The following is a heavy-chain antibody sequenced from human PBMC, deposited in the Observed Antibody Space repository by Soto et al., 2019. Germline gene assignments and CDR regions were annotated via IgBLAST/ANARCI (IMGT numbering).Heavy chain of an antibody. J-gene: IGHJ6*02. CDR2: ICPGYSNI. D-gene: IGHD2-21*02. V-gene: IGHV5-51*01. Sequence: EVQVVQSGAEVKEPGESLKISCKGSGYIFTDHCIVWVRQMAGKGLEWVGIICPGYSNIIYSPSVQGQVTISADMSIXXAYLQWSSLKASDTASDYCARRHYCRADFTINPDSYYGMDVWGQGTTVTVSS. CDR3: ARRHYCRADFTINPDSYYGMDV. CDR1: GYIFTDHC.